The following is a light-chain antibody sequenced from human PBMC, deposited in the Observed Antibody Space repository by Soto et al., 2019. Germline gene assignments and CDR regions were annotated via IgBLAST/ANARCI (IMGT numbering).Light chain of an antibody. CDR1: SSDVGSYNL. V-gene: IGLV2-23*01. J-gene: IGLJ2*01. CDR2: EGS. CDR3: CSYVGSSIL. Sequence: QLVLTQPASVSGSPGQSITISCTGTSSDVGSYNLVSWYQQHPGKAPKFMIYEGSKRPSGVSNRFSGSKSGNTASLAISGLQAEDEADYYCCSYVGSSILFGGGTKLTVL.